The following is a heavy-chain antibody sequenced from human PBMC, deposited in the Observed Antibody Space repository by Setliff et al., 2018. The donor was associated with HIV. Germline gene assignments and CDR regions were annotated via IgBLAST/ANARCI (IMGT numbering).Heavy chain of an antibody. Sequence: PGGSLRLSCAVSGFKFSSYWMHWVRQAPGKGLVWVSRTNTDGSGTTYADSVKGRFTVSRDNAKNTLFLQRNSLRAEETGVYYCARDQSVAGPTTSDYWGQGTLVTVSS. J-gene: IGHJ4*02. CDR3: ARDQSVAGPTTSDY. D-gene: IGHD2-15*01. CDR2: TNTDGSGT. CDR1: GFKFSSYW. V-gene: IGHV3-74*03.